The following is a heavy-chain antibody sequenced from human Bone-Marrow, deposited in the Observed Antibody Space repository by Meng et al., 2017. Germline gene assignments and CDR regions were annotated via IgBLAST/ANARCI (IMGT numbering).Heavy chain of an antibody. CDR1: GLSFTDAW. CDR2: IERKRDGGTT. V-gene: IGHV3-15*04. CDR3: ATGAAAADH. D-gene: IGHD6-13*01. Sequence: EGQLVEGGGGLVKPGGSLRLSCVASGLSFTDAWMSWVRQASGKGLEWVGRIERKRDGGTTDYAAPVKGRFTISRDDSKNTLYLQMNSLISEDTAVYFCATGAAAADHWGQGTLVTVSS. J-gene: IGHJ4*02.